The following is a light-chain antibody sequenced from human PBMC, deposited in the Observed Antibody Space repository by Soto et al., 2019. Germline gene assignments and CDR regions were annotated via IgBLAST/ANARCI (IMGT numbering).Light chain of an antibody. J-gene: IGKJ5*01. CDR3: QQYYSLPLT. Sequence: DIQMTQSPSTLPASVGYRVSITCRASQSISSWLAWYQQKPGKAPKLLIYKASSLESGVPSRFSGSGSGTDFTLTISCLQSEDFATYYCQQYYSLPLTFGGGTRLEIK. V-gene: IGKV1-5*03. CDR2: KAS. CDR1: QSISSW.